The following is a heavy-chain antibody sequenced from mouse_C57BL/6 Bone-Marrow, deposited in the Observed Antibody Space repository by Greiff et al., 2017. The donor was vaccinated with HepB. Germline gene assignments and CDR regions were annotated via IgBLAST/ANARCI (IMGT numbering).Heavy chain of an antibody. D-gene: IGHD1-1*01. V-gene: IGHV1-18*01. CDR1: GYTFTDYN. CDR3: ARSLYGSNWYFDV. CDR2: INPNNGGT. J-gene: IGHJ1*03. Sequence: VQLQQSGPELVKPGASVKIPCKASGYTFTDYNMDWVKQSHGKSLEWIGDINPNNGGTIYNQKFKGKATLTVDKSSSTAYMELRSLTSEDTAVYYCARSLYGSNWYFDVWGTGTTVTVSS.